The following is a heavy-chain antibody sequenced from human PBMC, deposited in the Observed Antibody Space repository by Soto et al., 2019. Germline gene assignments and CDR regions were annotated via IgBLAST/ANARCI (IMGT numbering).Heavy chain of an antibody. CDR2: ISGSGGST. D-gene: IGHD2-15*01. CDR3: AQVLSGRDIVVVVAATY. V-gene: IGHV3-23*01. Sequence: PGGSLRLSCAASGFTFSSYAMSWVRQAPGKGLEWVSAISGSGGSTYYADSVKGRFTISRDNSKNTLYLQMNSLRAEDTAVYYCAQVLSGRDIVVVVAATYWGQGTLVTVSS. CDR1: GFTFSSYA. J-gene: IGHJ4*02.